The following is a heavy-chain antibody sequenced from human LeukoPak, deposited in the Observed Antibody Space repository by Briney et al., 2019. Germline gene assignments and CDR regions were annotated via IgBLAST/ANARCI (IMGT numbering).Heavy chain of an antibody. CDR2: INPNSGGT. CDR1: GYTFTSYY. Sequence: ASVKVSCKASGYTFTSYYMHWVRQAPGQGLEWMGWINPNSGGTNYAQKFQGRVTMTRDTSISTAYMELSRLRSDDTAVYYCARVDPLGYCSGGSCYSPYYYYGMDVWGQGTTVTVSS. CDR3: ARVDPLGYCSGGSCYSPYYYYGMDV. D-gene: IGHD2-15*01. J-gene: IGHJ6*02. V-gene: IGHV1-2*02.